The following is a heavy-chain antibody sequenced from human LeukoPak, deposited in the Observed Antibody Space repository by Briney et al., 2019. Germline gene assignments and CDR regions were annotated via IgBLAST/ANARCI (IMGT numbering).Heavy chain of an antibody. D-gene: IGHD4-23*01. V-gene: IGHV3-48*02. Sequence: GGSLRLSCAASGFTFSTYSFNWVRQAAGKGLEWVLYISSSSGITYADSVKGRCTVSRDNAKNSLYLQMNSLRDDDTGVYYCAFQDGGIVYWGQGTLVTVSS. J-gene: IGHJ4*02. CDR1: GFTFSTYS. CDR2: ISSSSGIT. CDR3: AFQDGGIVY.